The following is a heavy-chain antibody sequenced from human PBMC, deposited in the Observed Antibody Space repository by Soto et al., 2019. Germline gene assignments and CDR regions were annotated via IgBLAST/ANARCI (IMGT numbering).Heavy chain of an antibody. J-gene: IGHJ4*02. V-gene: IGHV5-10-1*01. Sequence: GESLKISCKGSGYSFTSYWISWVRQMPGKGLEWMGRIDPSDSYTNYSPSFQGHVTISADKSISTAYLQWSSLKASDTAMYYCARRPSWDYDSSGYYYFDYWGQGTLVTVSS. CDR2: IDPSDSYT. D-gene: IGHD3-22*01. CDR1: GYSFTSYW. CDR3: ARRPSWDYDSSGYYYFDY.